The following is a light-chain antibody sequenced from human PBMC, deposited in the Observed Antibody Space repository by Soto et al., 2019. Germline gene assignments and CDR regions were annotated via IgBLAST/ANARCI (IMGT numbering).Light chain of an antibody. CDR3: AAWDDKLNGPL. CDR2: ATK. Sequence: QSVLTQPPSASGTPGQTVTISCSGSRSNVGRNAVSWYQQVPGMAPKLLVFATKKRPSGVPDRFSGSASGASASLPISGLQSGDEADYYCAAWDDKLNGPLFGGGTKLTVL. CDR1: RSNVGRNA. J-gene: IGLJ2*01. V-gene: IGLV1-44*01.